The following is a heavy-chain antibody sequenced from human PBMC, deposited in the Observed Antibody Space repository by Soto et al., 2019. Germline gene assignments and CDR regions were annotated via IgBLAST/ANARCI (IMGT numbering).Heavy chain of an antibody. CDR2: INPNSGGT. J-gene: IGHJ5*02. D-gene: IGHD3-3*01. CDR1: GYTFTGYY. V-gene: IGHV1-2*02. CDR3: ARGLVDYDFWSGYSRNWFDP. Sequence: ASVKVSCKASGYTFTGYYMHWVRQAPGQGLEWMGWINPNSGGTNYAQKFQGRVTMTRDTPISTAYMELSRLRSDDTAVYYCARGLVDYDFWSGYSRNWFDPWGQGTLVTVSS.